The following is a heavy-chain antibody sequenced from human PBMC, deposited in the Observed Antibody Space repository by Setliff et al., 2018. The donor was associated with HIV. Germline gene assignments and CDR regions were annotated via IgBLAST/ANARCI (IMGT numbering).Heavy chain of an antibody. V-gene: IGHV3-9*01. Sequence: GGSLRLSCAASGFTFSNYAMTWVRQAPGKGLERVSGISWNSGSIGYADSVKGRFTISRDNAKNSLYLQMNSLRDGDTALYYCAKNTPSIINYPYYYYMDVWGKGTTVTVSS. CDR2: ISWNSGSI. CDR3: AKNTPSIINYPYYYYMDV. D-gene: IGHD1-7*01. J-gene: IGHJ6*03. CDR1: GFTFSNYA.